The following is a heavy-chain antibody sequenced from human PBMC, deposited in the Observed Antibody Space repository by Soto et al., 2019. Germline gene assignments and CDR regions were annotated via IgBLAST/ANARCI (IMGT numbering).Heavy chain of an antibody. CDR1: GYTFTSYG. D-gene: IGHD3-9*01. V-gene: IGHV1-18*01. CDR2: ISAYNGNT. J-gene: IGHJ5*02. CDR3: ARVCRSYYDILTGYYTGSWFDP. Sequence: ASVKVSCKASGYTFTSYGISWVRQAPGQGLEWMGWISAYNGNTNYAQKLQGRVTMTTDTSTSTAYMELRSLRSDDTAVYYCARVCRSYYDILTGYYTGSWFDPWGQGTLVTVSS.